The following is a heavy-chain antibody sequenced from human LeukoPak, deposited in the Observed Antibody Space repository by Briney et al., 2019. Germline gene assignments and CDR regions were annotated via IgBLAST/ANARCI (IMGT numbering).Heavy chain of an antibody. V-gene: IGHV1-69*05. D-gene: IGHD3-10*01. CDR3: ARDRGGYFAY. CDR1: GGTFSSYA. Sequence: AASVKVSCKASGGTFSSYAISWVRQAPGQGLEWMGGIIPIFGTAHYAQKFQGRVTITTDESTSTAYMDLSSLTSEDTAVYYCARDRGGYFAYWGQGTLVTVSS. J-gene: IGHJ4*02. CDR2: IIPIFGTA.